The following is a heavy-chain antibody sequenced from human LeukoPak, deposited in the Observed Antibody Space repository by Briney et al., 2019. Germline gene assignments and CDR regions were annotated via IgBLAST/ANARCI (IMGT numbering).Heavy chain of an antibody. D-gene: IGHD3-22*01. CDR3: ARGDYDTSGYKFDY. CDR1: GYTFTGYY. J-gene: IGHJ4*02. Sequence: KVSCKASGYTFTGYYMHWVRQAPGQGLEWMGRIIPNSGGTNSGQKFQGRLTMTRDTSISTAYMELSRLRSDDTAVYYCARGDYDTSGYKFDYWGQGTLVTVSS. CDR2: IIPNSGGT. V-gene: IGHV1-2*06.